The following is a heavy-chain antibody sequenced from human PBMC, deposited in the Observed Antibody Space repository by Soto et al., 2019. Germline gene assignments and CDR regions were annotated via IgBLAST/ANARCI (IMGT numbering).Heavy chain of an antibody. CDR3: ARPPFPGCINGVCYPCDH. Sequence: GPSVKVSCKASGYTFTSYYMHWVRQAPGQGLEWMGMINPSGGSTDYAQKFQGRVTMTTDTSTTTVYMELSSLRSDDTAVYYCARPPFPGCINGVCYPCDHWGQGTLVTVSS. V-gene: IGHV1-46*01. D-gene: IGHD2-8*01. CDR1: GYTFTSYY. CDR2: INPSGGST. J-gene: IGHJ4*02.